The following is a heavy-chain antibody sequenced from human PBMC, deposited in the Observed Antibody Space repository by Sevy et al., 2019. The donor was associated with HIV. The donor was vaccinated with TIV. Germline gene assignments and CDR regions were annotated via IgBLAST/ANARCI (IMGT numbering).Heavy chain of an antibody. D-gene: IGHD3-10*01. J-gene: IGHJ5*02. CDR2: ISSSSSYI. V-gene: IGHV3-21*01. Sequence: GGSLRLSCAASGFTFSSYSMNWVRQAPGKGLEWVSSISSSSSYIYYADSVKGRFTISRDNAKNSLYLQMNSLRAEDTVVYYCARDGDGSGSYYRSNWFDPWGQGTLVTVSS. CDR3: ARDGDGSGSYYRSNWFDP. CDR1: GFTFSSYS.